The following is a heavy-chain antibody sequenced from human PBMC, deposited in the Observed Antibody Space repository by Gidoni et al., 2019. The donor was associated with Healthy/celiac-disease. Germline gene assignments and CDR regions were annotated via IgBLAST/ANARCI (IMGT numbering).Heavy chain of an antibody. Sequence: EVQLVESGGGLVKPGGSLRLSCAASGFTFSSYSMNWVRQAPGKGLEWVSSISSSSSYIYYADSVKGRFTISRDNAKNSLYLQMNRLRAEYTAVYYCASSGELYQPIDYWGQGTLVTVSS. CDR3: ASSGELYQPIDY. CDR2: ISSSSSYI. J-gene: IGHJ4*02. D-gene: IGHD2-2*01. V-gene: IGHV3-21*01. CDR1: GFTFSSYS.